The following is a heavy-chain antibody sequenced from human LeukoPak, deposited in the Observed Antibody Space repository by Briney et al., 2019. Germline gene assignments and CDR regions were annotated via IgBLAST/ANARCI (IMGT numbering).Heavy chain of an antibody. J-gene: IGHJ4*02. CDR2: IYYSGST. CDR3: ARDLGISYDY. D-gene: IGHD7-27*01. V-gene: IGHV4-59*12. Sequence: SETLSLTCTVSGGSISSYYWSWIRQPPGKGLEWIGYIYYSGSTNYNPSLKSRVTISVDKSKNQFSLKLSSVTAADTAVYYCARDLGISYDYWGQGTLVTVSS. CDR1: GGSISSYY.